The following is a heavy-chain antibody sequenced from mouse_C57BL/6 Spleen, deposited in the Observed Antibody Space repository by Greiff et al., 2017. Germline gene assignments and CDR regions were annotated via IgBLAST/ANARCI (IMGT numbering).Heavy chain of an antibody. J-gene: IGHJ2*01. Sequence: QVQLQQPGAELVMPGASVKLSCKASGYTFTSYWMHWVKQRPGQGLEWIGEIDPSDSYTNYNQKCKGKSTLTVDKSSSTAYMQLSSLTSEDSAVYYCARGIYYCSSLDYYFDYWGQGTTLTVSS. V-gene: IGHV1-69*01. D-gene: IGHD1-1*01. CDR1: GYTFTSYW. CDR2: IDPSDSYT. CDR3: ARGIYYCSSLDYYFDY.